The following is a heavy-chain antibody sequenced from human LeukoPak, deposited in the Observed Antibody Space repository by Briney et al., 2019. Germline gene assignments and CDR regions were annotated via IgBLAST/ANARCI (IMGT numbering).Heavy chain of an antibody. D-gene: IGHD2-2*01. CDR3: ARVRTGRDCSSTSCLYYYYGMDV. CDR2: MIPIFGTA. Sequence: SVKVSCKASGGTFSSYAISWVRQAPGQGLEWMGGMIPIFGTAKYAQKFQGRVTITADESTSTAYMELSSLRSEDTAVYYCARVRTGRDCSSTSCLYYYYGMDVWGQGTTVTVSS. J-gene: IGHJ6*02. CDR1: GGTFSSYA. V-gene: IGHV1-69*13.